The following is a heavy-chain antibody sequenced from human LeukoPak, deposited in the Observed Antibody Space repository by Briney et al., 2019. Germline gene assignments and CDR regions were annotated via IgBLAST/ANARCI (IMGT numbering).Heavy chain of an antibody. CDR2: IYSGGST. Sequence: PGGSLRLSCAASGFTVTNNYMTWVRQAPGKGLEWVSVIYSGGSTYYADSVKGRFTISRDNSKNTLYLQMNSLRAEDTAVYYCARDRRDYYGSGSPDYWGQGTLVTVSS. J-gene: IGHJ4*02. V-gene: IGHV3-66*01. D-gene: IGHD3-10*01. CDR1: GFTVTNNY. CDR3: ARDRRDYYGSGSPDY.